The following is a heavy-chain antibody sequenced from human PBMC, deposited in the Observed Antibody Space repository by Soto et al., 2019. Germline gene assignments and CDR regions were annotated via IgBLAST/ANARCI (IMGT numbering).Heavy chain of an antibody. CDR1: GFTFSSYA. V-gene: IGHV3-23*01. CDR2: ISGSGGST. D-gene: IGHD3-22*01. J-gene: IGHJ4*02. Sequence: PGGSLRLSCAASGFTFSSYAMSWVRQAPGKGLEWFSAISGSGGSTYYADSVKGRFTISRDNSKNTLYLQMNSLRAEDTAVYFCSKDRHYYDSSGYYSGDSFDYWGQGTLVTVSS. CDR3: SKDRHYYDSSGYYSGDSFDY.